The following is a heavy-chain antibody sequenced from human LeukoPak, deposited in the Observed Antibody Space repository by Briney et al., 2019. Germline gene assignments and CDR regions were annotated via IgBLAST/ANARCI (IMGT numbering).Heavy chain of an antibody. V-gene: IGHV3-21*01. CDR1: GFNFIDNS. Sequence: GSLRLSCAGSGFNFIDNSMHWVRQAPGQGLEWVSSISSSNTYIYYRDTVKGRFTISRDNTKNSLFLQMNRLRAEDTAGYYCARGYCSGISCYMFASWGQGTRVTVSS. CDR3: ARGYCSGISCYMFAS. D-gene: IGHD2-2*02. J-gene: IGHJ4*02. CDR2: ISSSNTYI.